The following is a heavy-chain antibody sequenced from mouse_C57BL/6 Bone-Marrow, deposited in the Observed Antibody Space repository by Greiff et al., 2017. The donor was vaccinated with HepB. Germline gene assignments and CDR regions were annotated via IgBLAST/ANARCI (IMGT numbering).Heavy chain of an antibody. V-gene: IGHV2-2*01. D-gene: IGHD2-4*01. CDR1: GFSLTSYG. CDR2: IWSGGST. Sequence: QVQLQQSGPGLVQPSQSLSITCTVSGFSLTSYGVHWVRQSPGKGLEWLGVIWSGGSTDYNAAFISRLSISKDNSKSQVFFKMNSLQADDTATYYCARYDYEAWFAYWGQGTLVTVSA. CDR3: ARYDYEAWFAY. J-gene: IGHJ3*01.